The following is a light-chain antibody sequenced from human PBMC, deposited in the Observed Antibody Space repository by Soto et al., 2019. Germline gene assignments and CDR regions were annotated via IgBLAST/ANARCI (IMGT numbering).Light chain of an antibody. CDR1: QSISSY. CDR3: QQRNMWPIT. V-gene: IGKV1-39*01. Sequence: DIQMTQSPSSLSASVGDRVTITCRASQSISSYLNWYQQKPGKAPKLLIYAASSLQSGVPSRFSGSGSGTDFTLTISSLEPEDSAVYYCQQRNMWPITFGRGTRLEIK. J-gene: IGKJ5*01. CDR2: AAS.